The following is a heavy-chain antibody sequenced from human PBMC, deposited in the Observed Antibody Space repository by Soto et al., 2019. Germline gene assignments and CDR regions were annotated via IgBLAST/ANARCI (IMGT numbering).Heavy chain of an antibody. V-gene: IGHV3-23*01. Sequence: EVQVLESGGDLVQPGGSLRLSCAASGFTFGMYSMSWVRQAPGKVLEWVSGISGSGESTYYADSVKGRFTISRDNSKNTLYLQMYSLRPEDTAVYYCAKSLGDTWNTYYFDYWGPGTLVTVSS. CDR1: GFTFGMYS. D-gene: IGHD1-26*01. CDR3: AKSLGDTWNTYYFDY. J-gene: IGHJ4*02. CDR2: ISGSGEST.